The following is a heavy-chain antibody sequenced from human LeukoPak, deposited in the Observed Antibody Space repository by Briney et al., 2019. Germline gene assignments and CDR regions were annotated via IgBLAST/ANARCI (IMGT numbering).Heavy chain of an antibody. CDR3: ATRSCSGGSCNFDY. V-gene: IGHV3-23*01. J-gene: IGHJ4*02. Sequence: GGSLRLSCAASGFTFSNYAMSWVRQAPGKGLEWVSSTSDSGGATNYADSVKGRFTTSRDNSKNTLYLQMSSLRAEDMAVYYCATRSCSGGSCNFDYWGQGTLVTVSS. D-gene: IGHD2-15*01. CDR2: TSDSGGAT. CDR1: GFTFSNYA.